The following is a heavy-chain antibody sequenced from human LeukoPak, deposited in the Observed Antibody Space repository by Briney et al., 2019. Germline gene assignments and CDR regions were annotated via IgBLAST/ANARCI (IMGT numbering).Heavy chain of an antibody. CDR2: INPNSGGT. CDR3: ARLVTGIQLWKWGGKRGDY. J-gene: IGHJ4*02. CDR1: GYTFTGYY. Sequence: GASVKVSCKASGYTFTGYYMHWVRQAPGQGLEWMGWINPNSGGTNYAQKFQGRVTMTRDTSISTAYMELSRLRSDDTAVYYCARLVTGIQLWKWGGKRGDYWGQGTLVTVSS. V-gene: IGHV1-2*02. D-gene: IGHD5-18*01.